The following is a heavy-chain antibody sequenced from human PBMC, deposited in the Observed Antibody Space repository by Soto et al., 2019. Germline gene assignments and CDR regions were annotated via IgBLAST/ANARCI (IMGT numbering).Heavy chain of an antibody. CDR2: IYHYDDT. J-gene: IGHJ4*02. Sequence: PGGSLRLSGSASDFNVTDNYMQWVRRAPGKGREWCAVIYHYDDTDYADSVQGRLAISRDTSQNSVLLHMHRLRADGKAVYSCVRGVSVWYSASKNYLDFWGQRTMVAVAS. CDR1: DFNVTDNY. V-gene: IGHV3-53*01. D-gene: IGHD1-1*01. CDR3: VRGVSVWYSASKNYLDF.